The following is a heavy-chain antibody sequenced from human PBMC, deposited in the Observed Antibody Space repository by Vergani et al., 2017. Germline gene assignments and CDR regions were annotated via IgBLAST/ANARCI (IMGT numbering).Heavy chain of an antibody. CDR2: ISSSSRYT. J-gene: IGHJ6*02. V-gene: IGHV3-11*05. D-gene: IGHD5-18*01. Sequence: QVQLVESGGGLVKPGGSLRLSCAASGFTFSDYYMSWIRQAPGKGLEWVSYISSSSRYTNYAESVKGRFTISRDNAKNTLYVQMNSLRAEDTAVYYGARAPGYSSYGMDVGGQGTTVTVSS. CDR3: ARAPGYSSYGMDV. CDR1: GFTFSDYY.